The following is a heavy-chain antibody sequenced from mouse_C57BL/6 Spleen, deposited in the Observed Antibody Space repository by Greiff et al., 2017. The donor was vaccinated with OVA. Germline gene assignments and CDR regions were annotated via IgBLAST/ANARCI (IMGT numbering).Heavy chain of an antibody. Sequence: VQLQESGPELVKPGASVKISCKASGYAFSSSWMNWVKQRPGKGLEWIGRIYAGDGDTNYNGKFKGKATLTADKSSSTAYMQLSSLTSEDSAVYFCARDYGSSYWYFDVWGTGTTVTVSS. D-gene: IGHD1-1*01. CDR2: IYAGDGDT. CDR3: ARDYGSSYWYFDV. V-gene: IGHV1-82*01. CDR1: GYAFSSSW. J-gene: IGHJ1*03.